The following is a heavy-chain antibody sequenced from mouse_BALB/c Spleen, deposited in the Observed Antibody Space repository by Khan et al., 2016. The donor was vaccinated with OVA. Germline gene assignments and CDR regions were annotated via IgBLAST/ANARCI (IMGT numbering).Heavy chain of an antibody. CDR2: INPHIGET. D-gene: IGHD1-1*01. V-gene: IGHV1-20*02. Sequence: VQLKESGPELVKPGASVKISCKASGYSFTGYFMNWVMQSHGKSLEWIGRINPHIGETFYNQKFKGKATLTVDESSSTAHMELRSLASEDTAVYYCARIYGRDFDYWGQGITLTVSS. J-gene: IGHJ2*01. CDR1: GYSFTGYF. CDR3: ARIYGRDFDY.